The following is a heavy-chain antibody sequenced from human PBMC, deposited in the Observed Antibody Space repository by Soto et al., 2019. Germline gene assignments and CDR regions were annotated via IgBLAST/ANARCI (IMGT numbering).Heavy chain of an antibody. V-gene: IGHV3-30*18. Sequence: VQLVESGGGVVQPGRSLRLSCAASGFTFSSYGMHWVRQAPGKGLEWVAVISYDGSNKYYADSVKGRFTISRDNSKNTLYLQMNSLRAEDTAVYYCAKSLDRDVPYSSGWYGFDYWGQGTLVTVFS. J-gene: IGHJ4*02. CDR3: AKSLDRDVPYSSGWYGFDY. CDR2: ISYDGSNK. D-gene: IGHD6-19*01. CDR1: GFTFSSYG.